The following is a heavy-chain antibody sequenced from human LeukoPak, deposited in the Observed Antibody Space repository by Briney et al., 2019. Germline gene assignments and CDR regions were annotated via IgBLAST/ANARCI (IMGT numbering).Heavy chain of an antibody. Sequence: GGSLRLSCAASGFTFSSYGMHWVRQAPGKGLEWVAVISYDGSNKYYADSVKGRFTISRDNSKNTLYLQMNSLRAEDMAVYYCAKDGIGAPDYWGQGTLVTVSS. D-gene: IGHD3-10*01. J-gene: IGHJ4*02. CDR2: ISYDGSNK. V-gene: IGHV3-30*18. CDR1: GFTFSSYG. CDR3: AKDGIGAPDY.